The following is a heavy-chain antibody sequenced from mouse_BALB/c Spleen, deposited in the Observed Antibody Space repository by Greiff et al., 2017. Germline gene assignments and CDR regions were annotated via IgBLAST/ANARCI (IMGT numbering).Heavy chain of an antibody. Sequence: EVQLVESGPGLVKPSQSLSLTCTVTGYSITSDYAWNWIRQFPGNKLEWMGYISYSGSTSYNPSLKSRISITRDTSKNQFFLQLNSVTTEDTATYYCARERGGFAYWGQGTLVTVSA. V-gene: IGHV3-2*02. CDR3: ARERGGFAY. CDR1: GYSITSDYA. CDR2: ISYSGST. J-gene: IGHJ3*01.